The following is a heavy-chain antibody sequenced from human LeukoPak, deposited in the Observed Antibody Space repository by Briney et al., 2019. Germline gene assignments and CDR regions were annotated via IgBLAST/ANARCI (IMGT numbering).Heavy chain of an antibody. CDR2: ISAYNGNT. J-gene: IGHJ3*02. V-gene: IGHV1-18*01. Sequence: GASVKVSCKASGYTFTSYGISWVRQAPGQGLEWMGWISAYNGNTNYAQKLQGRVTMTTVTSTSTAYMELRSLRSDDTAVYYCARDLPQTYYDFWSGYYTGLSSRVDAFDIWGQGTMVTVSS. CDR3: ARDLPQTYYDFWSGYYTGLSSRVDAFDI. CDR1: GYTFTSYG. D-gene: IGHD3-3*01.